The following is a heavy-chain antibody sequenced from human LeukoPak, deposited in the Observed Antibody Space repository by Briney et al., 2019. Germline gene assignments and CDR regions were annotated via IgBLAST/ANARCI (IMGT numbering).Heavy chain of an antibody. V-gene: IGHV3-9*03. CDR3: AKDIGPQILYGWFDP. Sequence: AGGSLRLSCAASGFTFDDYAMHWVRQAPGKGLEWVSGISWNSGSIGYADSVKGRFTISRDNAKNSLYLQMNSLRAEDMALYYCAKDIGPQILYGWFDPWGQGTLVTVSS. CDR1: GFTFDDYA. D-gene: IGHD2-15*01. J-gene: IGHJ5*02. CDR2: ISWNSGSI.